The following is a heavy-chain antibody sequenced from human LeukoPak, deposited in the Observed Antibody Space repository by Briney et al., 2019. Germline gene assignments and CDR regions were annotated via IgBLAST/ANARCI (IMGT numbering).Heavy chain of an antibody. CDR3: ARDWGLPGTTGTTWHY. J-gene: IGHJ4*02. V-gene: IGHV1-46*01. CDR1: GYTFTSYY. CDR2: INPSGGST. Sequence: ASVKVSCKAFGYTFTSYYMHWVRQAPGQGLEWMGIINPSGGSTSYAQKFQGRVTMTRDTSTTTVYMELSSLRSEDTAVYYCARDWGLPGTTGTTWHYWGQGTLVTVSS. D-gene: IGHD1-1*01.